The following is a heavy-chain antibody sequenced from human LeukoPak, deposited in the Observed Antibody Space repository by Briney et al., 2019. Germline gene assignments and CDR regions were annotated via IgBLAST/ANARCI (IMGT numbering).Heavy chain of an antibody. CDR1: GDFITAYY. D-gene: IGHD5-12*01. J-gene: IGHJ5*02. CDR2: IYYSGST. V-gene: IGHV4-59*01. CDR3: ARVDQSGYDTRGWFDP. Sequence: SETLSLTCTVSGDFITAYYWSWIRQPPGKGLEWIGYIYYSGSTNYNPSLKSRVTISVDMSKNQFALKLSSVTAADTAVYYCARVDQSGYDTRGWFDPWGQGTLVTVSS.